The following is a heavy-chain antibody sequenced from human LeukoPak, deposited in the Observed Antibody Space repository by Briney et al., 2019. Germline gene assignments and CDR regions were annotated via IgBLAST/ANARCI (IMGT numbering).Heavy chain of an antibody. CDR1: GFTFGSYA. CDR3: AKFRVPAAISRAFDI. V-gene: IGHV3-23*01. CDR2: ISGSGGST. D-gene: IGHD2-2*01. Sequence: GGSLRLSCAASGFTFGSYAMSWVRQAPGKGLVWVSAISGSGGSTYYADSVKGRFTISRDNSKNTLYLQMNSLRAEDTAVYYCAKFRVPAAISRAFDIWGQGTMVTVSS. J-gene: IGHJ3*02.